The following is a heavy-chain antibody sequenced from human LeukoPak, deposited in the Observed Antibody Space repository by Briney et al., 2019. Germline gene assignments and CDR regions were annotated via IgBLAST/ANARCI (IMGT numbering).Heavy chain of an antibody. CDR2: ISSSSSTI. Sequence: PGGSLRLSCAASGFTFSSYSMNWVRQAPGKGLEWVSYISSSSSTIYYADSVKGRFTISRDNAKNSLYLQMNSLRAEDTAVYYCAREGVRCSSTSCRPVRAFDIWGQGTMVTVSS. CDR1: GFTFSSYS. V-gene: IGHV3-48*04. J-gene: IGHJ3*02. CDR3: AREGVRCSSTSCRPVRAFDI. D-gene: IGHD2-2*01.